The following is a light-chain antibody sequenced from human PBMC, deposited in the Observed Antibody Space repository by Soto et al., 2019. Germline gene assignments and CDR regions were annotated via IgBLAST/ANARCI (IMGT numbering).Light chain of an antibody. J-gene: IGLJ3*02. CDR3: QVWDSPWNWV. CDR2: DDS. CDR1: NIGSKS. Sequence: SYELTQPPSVSVAPGQTARITCGGKNIGSKSVHWYQQKPGQAPVLVVYDDSDRPSGIPERLSGSNSGDTATLTISRVEAGYDADYYCQVWDSPWNWVFGRGTKLTVL. V-gene: IGLV3-21*02.